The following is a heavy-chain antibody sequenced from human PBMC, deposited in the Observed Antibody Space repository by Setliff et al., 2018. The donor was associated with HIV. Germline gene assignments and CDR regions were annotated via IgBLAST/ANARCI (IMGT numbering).Heavy chain of an antibody. Sequence: PGGSLRLSCAASGFTFSSSWMSWVRQAPGKGLEWVANINEDGSEKYYMDSVKGRFTISRDNAENSLFLQMNSLRAEDTAIYYCALLWPFDYWGQGALVTSPQ. CDR2: INEDGSEK. D-gene: IGHD3-10*01. CDR1: GFTFSSSW. V-gene: IGHV3-7*03. J-gene: IGHJ4*02. CDR3: ALLWPFDY.